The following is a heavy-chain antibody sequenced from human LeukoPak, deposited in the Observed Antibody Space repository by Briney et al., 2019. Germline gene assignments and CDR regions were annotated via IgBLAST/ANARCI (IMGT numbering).Heavy chain of an antibody. V-gene: IGHV3-7*01. CDR1: KFTISSYW. D-gene: IGHD2-15*01. J-gene: IGHJ6*02. CDR2: IKQDGSEK. CDR3: ARDLIEPPSGGSFRGYYYYGMDV. Sequence: GGSLRLSCAASKFTISSYWMSWVRQAPGKGLEWVANIKQDGSEKNYVDSVKGRFIISSDNAKNSLYLQMNSLRAEDTAVYYCARDLIEPPSGGSFRGYYYYGMDVWGQGTTVTVSS.